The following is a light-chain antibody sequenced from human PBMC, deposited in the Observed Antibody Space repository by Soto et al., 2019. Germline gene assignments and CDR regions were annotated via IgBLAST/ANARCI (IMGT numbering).Light chain of an antibody. Sequence: EIRLTQSPGTLSLYQGDRATPSCRASQSVSGSYLAWYQQKPGQAPRLVIYDASSRATGIPDRFSGSGSGADFTLTISRLEPEDFAVYYCQQYASSPRTFGQGTKVDI. CDR2: DAS. CDR1: QSVSGSY. J-gene: IGKJ1*01. V-gene: IGKV3-20*01. CDR3: QQYASSPRT.